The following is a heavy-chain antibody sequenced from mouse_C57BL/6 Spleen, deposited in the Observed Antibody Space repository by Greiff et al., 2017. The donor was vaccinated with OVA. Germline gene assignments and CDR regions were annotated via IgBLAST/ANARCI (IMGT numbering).Heavy chain of an antibody. CDR3: ARVRPLWYFDV. V-gene: IGHV1-69*01. CDR2: IDPSDSYT. D-gene: IGHD2-14*01. Sequence: QVQLQQPGAELVMPGASVKLSCKASGYTFTSYWMHWVKQRPGQGLEWIGEIDPSDSYTNYNQQFKGKSTLTVDKSSSTAYMQLSSLTSEDSAVYYCARVRPLWYFDVWGTGTTVTVSS. J-gene: IGHJ1*03. CDR1: GYTFTSYW.